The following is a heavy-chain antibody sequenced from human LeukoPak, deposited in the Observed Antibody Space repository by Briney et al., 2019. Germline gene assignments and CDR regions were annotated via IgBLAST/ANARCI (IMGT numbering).Heavy chain of an antibody. Sequence: SVKVSCKASGGTFSSYAISWVRQAPGQGLEWMGRIIPILGIANYAQKFQGRVTITADKSTSTAYMELSSLRSEDMAVYYCARSGDEDTAMSIDYWGQGTLVTVSS. CDR3: ARSGDEDTAMSIDY. CDR1: GGTFSSYA. V-gene: IGHV1-69*04. D-gene: IGHD5-18*01. J-gene: IGHJ4*02. CDR2: IIPILGIA.